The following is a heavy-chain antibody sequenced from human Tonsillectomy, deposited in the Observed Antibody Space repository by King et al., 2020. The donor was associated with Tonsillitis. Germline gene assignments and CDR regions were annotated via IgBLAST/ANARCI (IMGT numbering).Heavy chain of an antibody. Sequence: VQLQESGPGLVKPSQTLSLTCTVSGGSISSGDSYWSWIRQPPGEGLEWIGYIYYSANTYYNPSLKSRVTISVDTSKNQFSLELTSVTAADTAVYYCARQGSYNYYFDYWGQGTLVTVSS. D-gene: IGHD5-24*01. J-gene: IGHJ4*02. CDR1: GGSISSGDSY. CDR2: IYYSANT. CDR3: ARQGSYNYYFDY. V-gene: IGHV4-30-4*01.